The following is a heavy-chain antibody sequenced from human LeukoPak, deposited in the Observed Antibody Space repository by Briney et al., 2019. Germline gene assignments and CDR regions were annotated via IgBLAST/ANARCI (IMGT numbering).Heavy chain of an antibody. CDR1: GYSFSGYF. Sequence: ASVKVSCKASGYSFSGYFIHWVRQAPGQGLEWMGWISAYNGNTNYAQKLQGRVTMTTDTSTSTAYMELRSLRSDDTAVYYCARDGVRGYDTYWGQGTLVTVSS. J-gene: IGHJ4*02. CDR3: ARDGVRGYDTY. CDR2: ISAYNGNT. D-gene: IGHD2-2*01. V-gene: IGHV1-18*04.